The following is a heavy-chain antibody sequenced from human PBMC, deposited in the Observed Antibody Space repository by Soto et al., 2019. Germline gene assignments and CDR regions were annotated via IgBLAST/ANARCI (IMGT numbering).Heavy chain of an antibody. CDR2: IRSKAYGGTT. CDR1: GFTFGDYA. D-gene: IGHD6-13*01. J-gene: IGHJ6*02. CDR3: TNLILAAGISGMDV. V-gene: IGHV3-49*03. Sequence: TGVSLRLSCTASGFTFGDYAMSWFRQAPGKGLEWVGFIRSKAYGGTTEYAASVKGRFTISRDDSKSIAYLQMNSLKTEDTAVYYCTNLILAAGISGMDVWGQGTTVTVSS.